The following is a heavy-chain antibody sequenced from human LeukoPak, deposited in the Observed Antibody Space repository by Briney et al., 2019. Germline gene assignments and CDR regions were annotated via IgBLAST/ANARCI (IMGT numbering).Heavy chain of an antibody. D-gene: IGHD1-26*01. Sequence: GGSLRLSCAASGFTFSSYSMNWVRQAPGKGLEWVSSISGSSTFIHYADSVKGRFTISRDNAKNSVFLQMNSLRAEDTAVYYCVRDHGGSYSMPLYWGQGTVLSVSS. CDR2: ISGSSTFI. CDR1: GFTFSSYS. V-gene: IGHV3-21*01. J-gene: IGHJ4*02. CDR3: VRDHGGSYSMPLY.